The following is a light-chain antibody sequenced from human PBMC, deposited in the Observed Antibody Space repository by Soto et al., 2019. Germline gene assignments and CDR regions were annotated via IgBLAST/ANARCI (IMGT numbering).Light chain of an antibody. CDR3: SSYAVTNILV. CDR2: EVS. Sequence: LTQPPSASGSPGQSVTISCTGTSSDVGGYNYVSWYQQHPGKAPKVIIYEVSKRPSGVPDRFSGSKSGSTASLTVSGLQAEDEADYYCSSYAVTNILVFGTGTKGTVL. J-gene: IGLJ1*01. CDR1: SSDVGGYNY. V-gene: IGLV2-8*01.